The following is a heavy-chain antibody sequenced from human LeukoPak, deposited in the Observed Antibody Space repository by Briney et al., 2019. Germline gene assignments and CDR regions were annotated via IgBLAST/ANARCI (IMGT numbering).Heavy chain of an antibody. V-gene: IGHV1-69*13. D-gene: IGHD3-10*01. CDR3: ARGITMVRGVRNRESYNWFDP. Sequence: GASVKVSCKASGGTFSSYAISWVRQAPGQGLEWMGGIIPIFGTANYAQKFQGRVTITADESTSTAYMELSSLRSEDTAVYYCARGITMVRGVRNRESYNWFDPWGQGTLVTVSS. CDR2: IIPIFGTA. CDR1: GGTFSSYA. J-gene: IGHJ5*02.